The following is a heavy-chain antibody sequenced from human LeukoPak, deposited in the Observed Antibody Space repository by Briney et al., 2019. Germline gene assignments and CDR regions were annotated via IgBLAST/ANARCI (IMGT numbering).Heavy chain of an antibody. J-gene: IGHJ4*02. CDR1: RYTFTGYY. CDR3: ARVSCSGGSCLIDY. D-gene: IGHD2-15*01. Sequence: ASMKVSCKASRYTFTGYYMHWVRQAPGQGLEWMGRINPNSGGTNYAQKFQGRVTMTRDTSISTAYMELSRLRSDDTAVYYCARVSCSGGSCLIDYWGQGTLVTVSS. V-gene: IGHV1-2*06. CDR2: INPNSGGT.